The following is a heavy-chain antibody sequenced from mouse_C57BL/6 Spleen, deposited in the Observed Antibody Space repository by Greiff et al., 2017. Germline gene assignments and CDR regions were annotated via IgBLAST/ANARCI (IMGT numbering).Heavy chain of an antibody. V-gene: IGHV7-3*01. D-gene: IGHD2-12*01. J-gene: IGHJ4*01. CDR2: IRHKANGYTT. CDR3: ASLYSSYAMDY. CDR1: GFTFTDYY. Sequence: EVHLVESGGGLVQPGGSLSLSCAASGFTFTDYYMSWVRQPPGKALEWLGFIRHKANGYTTEHSASVKGRFTISRDNSQNILYLQMNDLRAEDSATYYWASLYSSYAMDYWGQGTSVTVSS.